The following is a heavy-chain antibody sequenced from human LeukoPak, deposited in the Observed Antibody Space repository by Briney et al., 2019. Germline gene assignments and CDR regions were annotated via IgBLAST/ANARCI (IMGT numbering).Heavy chain of an antibody. Sequence: GGSLRLSCAASGFTFSSYWMSWVRQAPGKGLEWVANIKQSGSERYYVDSVKGRFTISRDNAKNSLYLQMNRLRAEDTAVYYCARVGSGYCSSTSCSSYYYYYMDVWGKGTTVTVSS. CDR1: GFTFSSYW. CDR2: IKQSGSER. V-gene: IGHV3-7*01. D-gene: IGHD2-2*01. CDR3: ARVGSGYCSSTSCSSYYYYYMDV. J-gene: IGHJ6*03.